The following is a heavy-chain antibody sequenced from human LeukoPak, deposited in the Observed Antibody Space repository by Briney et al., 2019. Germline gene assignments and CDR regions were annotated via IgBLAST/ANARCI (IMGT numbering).Heavy chain of an antibody. CDR3: ARRRMGSSFSFDY. CDR1: GFSFSSYE. Sequence: GSLRLSCAASGFSFSSYEMNWVRQAPGKGLEWVSYITTSGTAMYYVDSVKGRFTISRDNAKNSLYLQMNSLRAEDTAVYYCARRRMGSSFSFDYWGQGTLVTVSS. CDR2: ITTSGTAM. D-gene: IGHD6-13*01. V-gene: IGHV3-48*03. J-gene: IGHJ4*02.